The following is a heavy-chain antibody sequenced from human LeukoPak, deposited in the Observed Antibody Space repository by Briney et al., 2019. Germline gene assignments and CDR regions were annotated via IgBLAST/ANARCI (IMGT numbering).Heavy chain of an antibody. CDR1: GYTFTSYA. CDR3: ARDWGYYGSGSQYYFDY. CDR2: INAGNGNT. Sequence: ASVKVSCKASGYTFTSYAMHWVRQAPGQRLEWMGWINAGNGNTKYSQKFQGRVTITRDTSASTAYMELSRLRSDDTAVYYCARDWGYYGSGSQYYFDYWGQGTLVTVSS. V-gene: IGHV1-3*01. J-gene: IGHJ4*02. D-gene: IGHD3-10*01.